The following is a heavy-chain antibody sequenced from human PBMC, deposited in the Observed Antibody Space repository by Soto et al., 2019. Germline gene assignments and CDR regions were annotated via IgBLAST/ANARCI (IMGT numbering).Heavy chain of an antibody. CDR3: ARDTVGAAGNLAY. V-gene: IGHV1-2*04. J-gene: IGHJ4*02. CDR2: INPNSGGT. CDR1: GYTFTGYY. D-gene: IGHD6-13*01. Sequence: ASVKVSCKASGYTFTGYYMHWVRQAPGQGLEWMGWINPNSGGTNYAQKFQGWVTMTRDTSISTAYMELSRLRSDDTAVYYCARDTVGAAGNLAYSGQGTLVTVS.